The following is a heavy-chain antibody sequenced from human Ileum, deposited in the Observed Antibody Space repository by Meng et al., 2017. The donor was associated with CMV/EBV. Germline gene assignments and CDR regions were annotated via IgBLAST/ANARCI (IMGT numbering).Heavy chain of an antibody. CDR2: MYYTGST. CDR1: GFTFSSYW. CDR3: VRGTGSYGCRADY. J-gene: IGHJ4*02. D-gene: IGHD5-18*01. V-gene: IGHV4-59*01. Sequence: GSLRLSCAASGFTFSSYWMSWIRQSPGKGLEWIGYMYYTGSTNYNPSLKSRVTISIDTSKKQFFLKVSSVTAADTAVYYCVRGTGSYGCRADYWGQGRLVTVSS.